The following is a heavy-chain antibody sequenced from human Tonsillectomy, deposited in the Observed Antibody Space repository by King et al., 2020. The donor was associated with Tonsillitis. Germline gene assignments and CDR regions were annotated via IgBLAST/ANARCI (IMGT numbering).Heavy chain of an antibody. CDR2: ISSSSSYI. CDR3: ARVIPGDYGDYVRLAADY. D-gene: IGHD4-17*01. CDR1: GFTFSSYS. V-gene: IGHV3-21*01. Sequence: QLVQSGGGLVKPGGSLRLSCAASGFTFSSYSMNWVRQAPGKGLEWVSSISSSSSYIYYADSVKGRFTISRDNAKNSLYLQMNSLRAEDTAVYYCARVIPGDYGDYVRLAADYWGQGTLVTVSS. J-gene: IGHJ4*02.